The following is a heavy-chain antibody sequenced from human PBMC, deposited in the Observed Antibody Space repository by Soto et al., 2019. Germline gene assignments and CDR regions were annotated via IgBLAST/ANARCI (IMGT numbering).Heavy chain of an antibody. D-gene: IGHD3-10*01. V-gene: IGHV4-4*02. CDR3: ARRSLMTWDYYYYYMDV. CDR1: SGSISSSNW. J-gene: IGHJ6*03. CDR2: INHDGTT. Sequence: QVQLQESGPGLVKPSGTLSLTCAVSSGSISSSNWWSWVRQPPGKGLEWIGEINHDGTTNYNPSLTSRATISVDKPKNQFSLKLSSVTAADTAVYYCARRSLMTWDYYYYYMDVWGKGTTVTVSS.